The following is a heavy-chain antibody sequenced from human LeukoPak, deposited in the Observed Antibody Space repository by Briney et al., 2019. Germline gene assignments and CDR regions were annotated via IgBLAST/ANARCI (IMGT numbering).Heavy chain of an antibody. CDR1: GFTFSAYF. CDR3: ARERQDTVLHSGAFDI. CDR2: IASDGSHT. D-gene: IGHD2-21*01. V-gene: IGHV3-30-3*01. J-gene: IGHJ3*02. Sequence: GRSPRLSCAASGFTFSAYFMHWVRQAPGKGLEWVAGIASDGSHTFYAEPVKGRFTISRDNSKNTLYLQMNSLRAEDTAVYFCARERQDTVLHSGAFDIWGQGTMVTVSS.